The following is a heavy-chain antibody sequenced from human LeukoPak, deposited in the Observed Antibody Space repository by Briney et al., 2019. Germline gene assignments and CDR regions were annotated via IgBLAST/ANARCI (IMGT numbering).Heavy chain of an antibody. CDR3: ARRIAARHRAFDI. CDR2: INHSGST. Sequence: SETLSLTCAVYGGSFSGYYWSWIRQPPGKGLEWIGEINHSGSTNYNPSLKSRVTISVDTSKNQFSLKLSSVTAADTAVYYCARRIAARHRAFDIWGQGTMVTVSS. J-gene: IGHJ3*02. V-gene: IGHV4-34*01. D-gene: IGHD6-6*01. CDR1: GGSFSGYY.